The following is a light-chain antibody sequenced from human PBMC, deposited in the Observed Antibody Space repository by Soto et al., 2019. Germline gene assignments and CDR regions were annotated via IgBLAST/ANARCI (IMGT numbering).Light chain of an antibody. CDR2: GAF. V-gene: IGKV3-20*01. Sequence: EIVLTQSPGTLSLSPGERATLSCRASQSVSSSYLAWYQQKPGQAPRLLIYGAFNRASGIPDRFSGRGSGTDFTLTISRLEPEDLAVYYCQHYGTSPAWTFGQGTKVEIK. CDR3: QHYGTSPAWT. CDR1: QSVSSSY. J-gene: IGKJ1*01.